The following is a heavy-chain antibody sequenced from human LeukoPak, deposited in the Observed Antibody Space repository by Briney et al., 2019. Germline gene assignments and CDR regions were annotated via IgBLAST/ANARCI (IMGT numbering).Heavy chain of an antibody. D-gene: IGHD2-2*01. CDR3: ARDLGCSTASCRYNWFDP. CDR1: GFTFSSYA. V-gene: IGHV3-23*01. Sequence: PGGSLRLSCAASGFTFSSYAMTWVRQAPGKGLEWVSFISQSGGRSTDYADSVKGPFTISRDNSKNTLNLQMNSLRDEDTAVYHCARDLGCSTASCRYNWFDPWGQGTLVTVSS. CDR2: ISQSGGRST. J-gene: IGHJ5*02.